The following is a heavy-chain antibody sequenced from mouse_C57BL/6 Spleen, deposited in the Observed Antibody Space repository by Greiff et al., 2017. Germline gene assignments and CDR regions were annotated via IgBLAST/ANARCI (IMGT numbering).Heavy chain of an antibody. CDR3: ARDPGVCDFDV. D-gene: IGHD4-1*01. CDR1: GFTFSDYY. Sequence: EVKLMESEGGLVQPGSSMKLSCTASGFTFSDYYMAWVRQVPEKGLEWVANINYDGSSTYYLDSLKSRFIISRDNAKNILYLQMSSLKSEDTATYYCARDPGVCDFDVWGTGTTVTVSS. V-gene: IGHV5-16*01. J-gene: IGHJ1*03. CDR2: INYDGSST.